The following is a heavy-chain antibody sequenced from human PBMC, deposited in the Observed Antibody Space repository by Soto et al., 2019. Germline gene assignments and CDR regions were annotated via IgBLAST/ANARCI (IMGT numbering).Heavy chain of an antibody. CDR2: IYYSGST. CDR1: EGSVWSRGVD. V-gene: IGHV4-39*01. CDR3: ARLWGY. J-gene: IGHJ4*02. D-gene: IGHD5-18*01. Sequence: VAEGSVWSRGVDVCWIQQPPGKGLEWIGSIYYSGSTYYNPSLKSRVTISVDTSKNQFSLKLSSVTAADTAVYCCARLWGYWGQGTLVTVS.